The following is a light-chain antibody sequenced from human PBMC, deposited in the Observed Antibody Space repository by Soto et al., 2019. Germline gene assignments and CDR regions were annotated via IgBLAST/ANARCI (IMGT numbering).Light chain of an antibody. CDR3: STSSNTLNVV. V-gene: IGLV2-14*01. Sequence: QSVLTQPASVSGSPGQSITISCTGTSSDIGDYKYVSWYQQHPGKAPKLMIYDVSSRPSGVSSRFSGSKSGNTASLTISGLQAEDEADYYCSTSSNTLNVVFGGGTKVTVL. J-gene: IGLJ2*01. CDR2: DVS. CDR1: SSDIGDYKY.